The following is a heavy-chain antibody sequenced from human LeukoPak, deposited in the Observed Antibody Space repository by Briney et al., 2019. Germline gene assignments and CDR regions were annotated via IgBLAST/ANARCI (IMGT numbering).Heavy chain of an antibody. Sequence: ASVKVSCKASGYTPTDYHMIWVRQAPGQGLEWMAWMKPNNNGINYAQEFQGRVTVTRDTSISTAYMELSSLRSDDTAMYYCARDPVDGYSHYDYWGQGTLVTVSS. CDR2: MKPNNNGI. CDR1: GYTPTDYH. D-gene: IGHD5-24*01. CDR3: ARDPVDGYSHYDY. J-gene: IGHJ4*02. V-gene: IGHV1-2*02.